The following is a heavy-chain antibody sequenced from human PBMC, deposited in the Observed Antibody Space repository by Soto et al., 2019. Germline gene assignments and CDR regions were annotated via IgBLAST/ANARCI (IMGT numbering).Heavy chain of an antibody. V-gene: IGHV1-69*05. J-gene: IGHJ5*01. D-gene: IGHD7-27*01. CDR1: GGTFSSYA. CDR2: IIPIFATA. Sequence: SVKVSCKASGGTFSSYAISWVRQAPGQGLEWMGGIIPIFATANYAQKFQGRVTITRSTSISTAYMELSSLTSEDTAVYYCTGGPPNWGFDSWGQGTPVTVSS. CDR3: TGGPPNWGFDS.